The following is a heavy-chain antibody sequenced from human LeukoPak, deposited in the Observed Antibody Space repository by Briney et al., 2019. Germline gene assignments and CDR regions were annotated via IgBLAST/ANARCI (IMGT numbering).Heavy chain of an antibody. D-gene: IGHD2-2*01. CDR2: ISGSGGST. CDR1: GFTFSSYG. J-gene: IGHJ4*02. CDR3: AKGGSHCSSTSCFPFDY. Sequence: GGSLRLSCAASGFTFSSYGMSWVRQAPGKGLEWVSAISGSGGSTYYADSVKGRFTISRDNSKNTLYLQMNSLRAEDTAVYYCAKGGSHCSSTSCFPFDYWGQGTLVTVSS. V-gene: IGHV3-23*01.